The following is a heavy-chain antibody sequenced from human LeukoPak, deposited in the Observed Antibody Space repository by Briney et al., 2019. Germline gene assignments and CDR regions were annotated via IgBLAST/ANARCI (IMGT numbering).Heavy chain of an antibody. J-gene: IGHJ4*02. CDR3: AKDPSLSFPQYYFDY. Sequence: GGSLRLSCAASGFTFSSYAMSWVRQAPGKGLEWVSAISGCGGSTYYADSVKGRFTISRDNSKNTLYLQMNSLRAEDTAVYYCAKDPSLSFPQYYFDYWGQGTLVTVSS. V-gene: IGHV3-23*01. CDR2: ISGCGGST. CDR1: GFTFSSYA.